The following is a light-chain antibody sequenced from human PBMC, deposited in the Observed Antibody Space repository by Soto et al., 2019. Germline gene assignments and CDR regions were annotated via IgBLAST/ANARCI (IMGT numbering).Light chain of an antibody. V-gene: IGKV3-15*01. Sequence: DIVMTQSPATLSLSPGQSSTLPCRASQSISRNLAWYEQKPGQAPRLLIYRASTRVTGIQARFSGSGSGTEFTLTISSLTSEDFAVYVCQQYNNWPGFGQGTKVDIK. CDR2: RAS. CDR1: QSISRN. CDR3: QQYNNWPG. J-gene: IGKJ1*01.